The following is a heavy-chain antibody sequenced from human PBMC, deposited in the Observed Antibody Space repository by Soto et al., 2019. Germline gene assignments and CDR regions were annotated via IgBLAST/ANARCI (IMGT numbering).Heavy chain of an antibody. V-gene: IGHV3-33*01. CDR1: GFTFSSYV. CDR2: IWSDGSNK. J-gene: IGHJ4*02. D-gene: IGHD1-26*01. Sequence: QVQLVESGGGVVQPGRSLRLSCAASGFTFSSYVMHWVRQAPGKGLQWVAAIWSDGSNKYYADSVKGRFTISRDNSKNTLYRQMTSLRAEDTAVYYVARGGVQFVADCWVQGTLVTASS. CDR3: ARGGVQFVADC.